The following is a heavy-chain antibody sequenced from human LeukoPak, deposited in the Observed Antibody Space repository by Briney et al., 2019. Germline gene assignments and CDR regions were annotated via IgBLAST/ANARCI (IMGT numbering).Heavy chain of an antibody. J-gene: IGHJ4*02. CDR3: ASRDYFDY. CDR1: GFTFRTKS. V-gene: IGHV3-48*02. Sequence: GGSLSLSCAVSGFTFRTKSMHWVRQAPGKGLEWVSYVTADSGTTYYADFVKGRFTISRDNAKNSLYLQLSSRRDEDTAVYYCASRDYFDYWGQGTLVTVSS. CDR2: VTADSGTT.